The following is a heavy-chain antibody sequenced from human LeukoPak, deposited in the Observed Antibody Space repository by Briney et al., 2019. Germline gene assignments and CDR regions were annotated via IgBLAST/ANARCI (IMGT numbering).Heavy chain of an antibody. V-gene: IGHV1-2*06. Sequence: ASVKVSCKASGYTFTGYYMHWVRQAPGQGLEWMGRINPNSGGTNYAQKFQGRVTMTRDTSISTAYMELSRLRSDDTAVYYCARDPVIAAADTTHDYWGQGTLVTVSS. CDR2: INPNSGGT. CDR1: GYTFTGYY. CDR3: ARDPVIAAADTTHDY. D-gene: IGHD6-13*01. J-gene: IGHJ4*02.